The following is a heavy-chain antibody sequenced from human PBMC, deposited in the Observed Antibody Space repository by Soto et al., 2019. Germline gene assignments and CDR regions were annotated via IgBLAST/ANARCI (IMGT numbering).Heavy chain of an antibody. CDR1: GGTFSSYT. D-gene: IGHD6-19*01. J-gene: IGHJ6*02. CDR2: IIPILGIA. Sequence: QVQLVQSGAEVKKPGSSVKVSCKASGGTFSSYTISWVRQAPGQGLEWMGRIIPILGIANYAQKFQGRVTSTADNATSTAYMELSSLRSEDTAVYYCARVAGIAVAGGMDVWGQGTTVTVSS. V-gene: IGHV1-69*02. CDR3: ARVAGIAVAGGMDV.